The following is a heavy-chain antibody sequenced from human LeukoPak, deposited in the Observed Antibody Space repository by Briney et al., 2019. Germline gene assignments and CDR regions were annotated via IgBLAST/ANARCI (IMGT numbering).Heavy chain of an antibody. J-gene: IGHJ6*03. Sequence: GGSLRLSCAASGFTFSSYSMNWVRQAPGKGLEWVSSISSSSSYIYYADSVEGRFTISRDNAKNSLYLQMNSLRAEDTAVYYCARGRAGSSSRYYYMDVWGKGTTVTVSS. CDR1: GFTFSSYS. CDR3: ARGRAGSSSRYYYMDV. V-gene: IGHV3-21*01. CDR2: ISSSSSYI. D-gene: IGHD6-6*01.